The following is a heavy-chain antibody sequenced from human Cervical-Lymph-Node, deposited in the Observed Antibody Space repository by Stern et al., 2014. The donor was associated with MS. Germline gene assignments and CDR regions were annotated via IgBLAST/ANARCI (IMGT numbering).Heavy chain of an antibody. Sequence: EVQLVESGGGLVQPGGSLRLSCTASGFTLSRYWMHWVRQAPGKGLVWISRMNNDGTTIEYADSVKGRFTISRDNAKNMAYLQVNSLRVDDTAVYYCARDVQGDGNYNLEQWGQGTLVTVSS. CDR3: ARDVQGDGNYNLEQ. D-gene: IGHD1-1*01. CDR1: GFTLSRYW. V-gene: IGHV3-74*03. J-gene: IGHJ4*02. CDR2: MNNDGTTI.